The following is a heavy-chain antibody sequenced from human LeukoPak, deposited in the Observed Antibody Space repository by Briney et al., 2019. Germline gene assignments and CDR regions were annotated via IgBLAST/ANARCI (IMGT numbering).Heavy chain of an antibody. V-gene: IGHV3-15*01. J-gene: IGHJ4*02. CDR2: IKSKTDGGTT. CDR1: GFTFSNAW. CDR3: TTDPPPYYYDSSGYYRGDY. Sequence: GGSLRLSCAASGFTFSNAWMSWVRQAPGKGLERVGRIKSKTDGGTTDYAAPVKGRFTISRDDSKNTLYLQMNSLKTEDTAVYYCTTDPPPYYYDSSGYYRGDYWGQGTLVTVSS. D-gene: IGHD3-22*01.